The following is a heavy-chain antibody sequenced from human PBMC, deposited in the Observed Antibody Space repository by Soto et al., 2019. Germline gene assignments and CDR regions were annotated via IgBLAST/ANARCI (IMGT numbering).Heavy chain of an antibody. D-gene: IGHD3-22*01. J-gene: IGHJ3*02. CDR2: ICTAGDT. V-gene: IGHV3-13*01. CDR1: GFTFSSYD. CDR3: ASGSSSCYLGDAFYI. Sequence: EVQLVESGGGLVQPGGSLRLSCAASGFTFSSYDMHWVRQATGKGLEWVSAICTAGDTYYPGSVKGRFTISRENAKNSLYLQMNSLRAEDTAVYYCASGSSSCYLGDAFYIWGQGTMVTVSS.